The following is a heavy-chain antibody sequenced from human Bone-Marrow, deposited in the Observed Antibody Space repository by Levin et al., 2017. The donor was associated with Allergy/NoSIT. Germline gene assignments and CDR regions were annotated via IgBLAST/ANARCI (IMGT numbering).Heavy chain of an antibody. CDR3: VRGSYGDYVDYFDN. Sequence: GGSLRLSCAASGFSFKSFSMNWVRQAPGKGPEWVSSISYRGDYIYYADSVKGRFTISRDNARQSLYLQLNSLRVEDTAVYYCVRGSYGDYVDYFDNWGQGTLVTASS. CDR1: GFSFKSFS. V-gene: IGHV3-21*01. CDR2: ISYRGDYI. D-gene: IGHD4-17*01. J-gene: IGHJ4*02.